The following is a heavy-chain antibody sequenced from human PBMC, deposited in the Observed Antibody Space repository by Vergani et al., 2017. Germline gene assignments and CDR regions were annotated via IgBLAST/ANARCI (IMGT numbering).Heavy chain of an antibody. V-gene: IGHV3-23*01. D-gene: IGHD2-21*01. Sequence: EVQLLESGGNLIQPGGSLRLSCGASGFTFSSYAMTWVRLARGKGLQWVSAISGSGGNTFYTDSVKGRFTISRYNSKDTLYLQMNSLRVEDTAIYYCAKARDPNCKGGNCYSYYYGLDLWGQGTTVTVSS. CDR2: ISGSGGNT. CDR1: GFTFSSYA. CDR3: AKARDPNCKGGNCYSYYYGLDL. J-gene: IGHJ6*02.